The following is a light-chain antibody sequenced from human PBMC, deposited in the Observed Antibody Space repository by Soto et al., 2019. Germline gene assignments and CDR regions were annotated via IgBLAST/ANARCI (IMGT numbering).Light chain of an antibody. J-gene: IGKJ5*01. CDR3: QQYNNWPPIT. CDR2: DAS. Sequence: DIQLTQSPSSVSASVGDRVTITCRASQGISSWLAWYQQKLGKAPNLLIYDASTLQSGVPSRFSGSGSGTDFTLTISSLQPEDFAVYYCQQYNNWPPITFGQGTRLEIK. CDR1: QGISSW. V-gene: IGKV1D-12*01.